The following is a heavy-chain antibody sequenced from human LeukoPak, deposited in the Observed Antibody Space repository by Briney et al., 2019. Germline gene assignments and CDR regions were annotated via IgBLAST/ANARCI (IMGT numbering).Heavy chain of an antibody. CDR3: AKVSREKHYLYYMDV. CDR1: GFTFSSYS. V-gene: IGHV3-21*01. J-gene: IGHJ6*03. CDR2: ISSSSSYI. Sequence: PGGSLRLSCAASGFTFSSYSMNWVRQAPGKGLEWVSSISSSSSYIYYADSVKGRFTISRDNAKNSLYLQTNSLRAEDTAVYYCAKVSREKHYLYYMDVWGKGTTVTVSS. D-gene: IGHD1-26*01.